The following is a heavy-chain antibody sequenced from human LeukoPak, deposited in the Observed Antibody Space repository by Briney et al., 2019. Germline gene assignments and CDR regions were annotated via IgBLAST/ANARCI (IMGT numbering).Heavy chain of an antibody. CDR3: ARGDYYDSSGYYSS. Sequence: YPSQTLSLTYAVSGGSISSGGYSWSWIRQPPGKGLEWIGYIYHSGSTYYNPSLKSRVTISVDRSKNQFSLKLSSVTAADTAVYYCARGDYYDSSGYYSSWGQGTLVTVSS. CDR2: IYHSGST. CDR1: GGSISSGGYS. J-gene: IGHJ5*02. D-gene: IGHD3-22*01. V-gene: IGHV4-30-2*01.